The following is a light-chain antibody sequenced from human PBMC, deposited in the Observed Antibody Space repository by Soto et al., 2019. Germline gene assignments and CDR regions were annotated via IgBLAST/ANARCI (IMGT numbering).Light chain of an antibody. CDR1: ISNIGSKT. CDR2: RNN. V-gene: IGLV1-47*01. CDR3: GGWDDSLSGPV. Sequence: QSVLTQPPSASGTPGQGVTISCSGSISNIGSKTVKWYQQFPGTAPKLLIQRNNQRPSGVPARFSGSKSGTSASLAISGLRSEDEADYYCGGWDDSLSGPVFGGGTKLTVL. J-gene: IGLJ2*01.